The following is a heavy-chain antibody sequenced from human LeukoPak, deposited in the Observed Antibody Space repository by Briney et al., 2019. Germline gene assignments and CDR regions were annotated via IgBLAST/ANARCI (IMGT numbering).Heavy chain of an antibody. Sequence: SETLSLTCAVYGESFSGYYWTWIRQPPGKGLEWIGEINHSGSTNYNPSLKSRVTISVDTSKNQFSLKLSSVTAADTAVYYCARDAKYYDILTGYYNPRFDYWGQGTLVTVSS. D-gene: IGHD3-9*01. CDR2: INHSGST. V-gene: IGHV4-34*01. CDR3: ARDAKYYDILTGYYNPRFDY. J-gene: IGHJ4*02. CDR1: GESFSGYY.